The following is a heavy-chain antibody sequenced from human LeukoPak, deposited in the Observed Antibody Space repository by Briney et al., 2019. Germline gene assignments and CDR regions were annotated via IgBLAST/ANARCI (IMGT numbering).Heavy chain of an antibody. Sequence: PGGSLTLSCAAPGFTFSSYWMSWVRQAPGKGLEWVANIKQDGSEKYYVDSVKGRFTISRDNAKNSLYLQMNSLRADDTAVYYCARDSYGVRDYWGQGTLVTVSS. CDR1: GFTFSSYW. CDR2: IKQDGSEK. J-gene: IGHJ4*02. CDR3: ARDSYGVRDY. D-gene: IGHD4-17*01. V-gene: IGHV3-7*01.